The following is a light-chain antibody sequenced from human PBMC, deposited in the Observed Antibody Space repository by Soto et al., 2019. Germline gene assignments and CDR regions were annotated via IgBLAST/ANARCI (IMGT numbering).Light chain of an antibody. Sequence: GERVTIPCRASQSISSWLAWYQQKPGKAPKFLIYDASNLESGVPSRFSGSGSGTEFTLTISSLQPDDFATYYCQQYSSYWTLGQGTKVDIK. CDR2: DAS. J-gene: IGKJ1*01. V-gene: IGKV1-5*01. CDR3: QQYSSYWT. CDR1: QSISSW.